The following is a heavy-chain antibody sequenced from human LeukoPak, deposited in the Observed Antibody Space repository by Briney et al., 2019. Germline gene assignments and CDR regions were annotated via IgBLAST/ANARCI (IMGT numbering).Heavy chain of an antibody. V-gene: IGHV1-8*02. D-gene: IGHD3-9*01. Sequence: GASVKVSCKASGYTFTSYGISWVRQAPGQGLEWMGWMNPHGDYTGYSQKFQDRVTMTSDSSTTTAFMELSSLTSEDTALYYCARGLRDGLTGNDVLDVWGLGTMVIVTS. CDR2: MNPHGDYT. CDR1: GYTFTSYG. CDR3: ARGLRDGLTGNDVLDV. J-gene: IGHJ3*01.